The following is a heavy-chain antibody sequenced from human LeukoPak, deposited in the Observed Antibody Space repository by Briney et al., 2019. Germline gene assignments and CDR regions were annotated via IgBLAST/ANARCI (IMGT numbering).Heavy chain of an antibody. Sequence: GGSLRLSCTASGFTFSNYFMTWIRQAPGKGLEWFSHISSSGNTIDYADSVKGRFTISRDNAKNSLYLQMNSLRAEDTAVYYCAKQREGISWSPDYWGQGTLVTVSS. D-gene: IGHD6-13*01. CDR1: GFTFSNYF. CDR3: AKQREGISWSPDY. J-gene: IGHJ4*02. V-gene: IGHV3-11*04. CDR2: ISSSGNTI.